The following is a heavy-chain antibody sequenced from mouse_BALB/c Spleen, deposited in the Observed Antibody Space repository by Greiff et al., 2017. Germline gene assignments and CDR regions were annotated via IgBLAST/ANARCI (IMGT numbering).Heavy chain of an antibody. Sequence: EVKVVESGGDLVKPGGSLKLSCAASGFTFSSYGMSWVRQTPDKRLEWVANISSGGSYTYYPDSVKGRFTMTRDNAKNTIYLQMSSLKSEDTAMYDYAGHEDTRVGYSFDYWGQGTTLTVSS. CDR1: GFTFSSYG. V-gene: IGHV5-6*01. J-gene: IGHJ2*01. CDR2: ISSGGSYT. D-gene: IGHD1-1*01. CDR3: AGHEDTRVGYSFDY.